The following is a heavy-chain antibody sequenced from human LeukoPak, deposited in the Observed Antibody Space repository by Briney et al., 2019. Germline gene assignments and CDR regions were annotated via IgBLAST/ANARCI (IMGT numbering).Heavy chain of an antibody. J-gene: IGHJ3*02. Sequence: AASVKVSCKASGGTFSSYAISWVRQAPGQGPEWMGRIIPILGIANYAQKFQGRVTITADKSTSTAYMELSSLRSEDTAVYYCARARTYCGGDCLAQPDDAFDIWGQGTMVTVSS. D-gene: IGHD2-21*02. CDR2: IIPILGIA. CDR3: ARARTYCGGDCLAQPDDAFDI. CDR1: GGTFSSYA. V-gene: IGHV1-69*04.